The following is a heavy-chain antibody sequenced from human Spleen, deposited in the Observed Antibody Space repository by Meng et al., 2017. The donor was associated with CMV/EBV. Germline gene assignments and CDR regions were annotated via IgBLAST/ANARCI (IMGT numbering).Heavy chain of an antibody. CDR3: AKASGSYHGYFDY. Sequence: GESLKISCAASGFTFSSYKMNWVRQAPGKGLEWVSYISNSGSDKYYADSVKGRFTISRDNAKNSLYLQMNSLRAEDTALYYCAKASGSYHGYFDYWGQGTLVTVSS. D-gene: IGHD1-26*01. CDR2: ISNSGSDK. J-gene: IGHJ4*02. CDR1: GFTFSSYK. V-gene: IGHV3-48*03.